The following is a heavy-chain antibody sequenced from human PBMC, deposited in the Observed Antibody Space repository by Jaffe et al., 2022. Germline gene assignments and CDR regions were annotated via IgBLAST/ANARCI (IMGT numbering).Heavy chain of an antibody. CDR2: INPNSGGT. V-gene: IGHV1-2*02. CDR1: GYTFTGYY. CDR3: ARCGTSGYATLDRVDY. J-gene: IGHJ4*02. Sequence: QVQLVQSGAEVKKPGASVKVSCKASGYTFTGYYMHWVRQAPGQGLEWMGWINPNSGGTNYAQKFQGRVTMTRDTSISTAYMELSRLRSDDTAVYYCARCGTSGYATLDRVDYWGQGTLVTVSS. D-gene: IGHD5-12*01.